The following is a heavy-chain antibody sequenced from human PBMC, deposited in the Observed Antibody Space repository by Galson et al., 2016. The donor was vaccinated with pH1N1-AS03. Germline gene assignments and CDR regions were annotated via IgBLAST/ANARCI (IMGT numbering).Heavy chain of an antibody. J-gene: IGHJ4*02. CDR1: GFTFKIYW. D-gene: IGHD6-19*01. CDR2: IKEDGSQK. CDR3: AREYTSGKPTHYDS. Sequence: SLRLSCAASGFTFKIYWMHWVRQAPGKGLVWVATIKEDGSQKYYGDSVRGRFTISRDNAKNSLHLQMDSLRADDTATYYCAREYTSGKPTHYDSWGQGTLVTVSS. V-gene: IGHV3-7*03.